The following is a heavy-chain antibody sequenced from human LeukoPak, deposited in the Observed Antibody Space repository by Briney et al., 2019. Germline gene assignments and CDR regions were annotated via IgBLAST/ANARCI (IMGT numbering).Heavy chain of an antibody. V-gene: IGHV3-11*06. J-gene: IGHJ6*04. CDR2: ISSSSSYT. CDR1: GFTLSDYY. Sequence: GGSLRLSCAASGFTLSDYYMSWIRQAPGKGLEWVSYISSSSSYTNYADSVKGRFTISRDNAKNSLYLQMNSLRAEDTAVYYCAREVRSYGMDVWGKGTTVTVSS. D-gene: IGHD3-10*01. CDR3: AREVRSYGMDV.